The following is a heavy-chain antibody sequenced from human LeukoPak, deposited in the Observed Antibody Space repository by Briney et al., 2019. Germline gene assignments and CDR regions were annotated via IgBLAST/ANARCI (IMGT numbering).Heavy chain of an antibody. D-gene: IGHD3-22*01. CDR3: ARGKPRGNYDISGFDY. CDR2: IYYTGST. V-gene: IGHV4-59*08. CDR1: GDSISSYY. J-gene: IGHJ4*02. Sequence: SETLSLTCTVSGDSISSYYWNWIRQPPGKGLEWIGYIYYTGSTNYNPSLKSRVTISLDTSKNQLSLKLSSVTAADTAVYYCARGKPRGNYDISGFDYWGQGTLVTVSS.